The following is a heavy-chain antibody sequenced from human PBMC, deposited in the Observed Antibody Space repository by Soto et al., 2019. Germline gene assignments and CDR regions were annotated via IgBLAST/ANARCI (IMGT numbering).Heavy chain of an antibody. CDR1: GFSSSSYS. Sequence: SCAASGFSSSSYSRNWVRQAPGKGLEWVSYISSSSSTIYYADSVKGRFTISRDNAKNSLYLQMNSLRDEDTAVYYYDNSGLPFDPWGQGTLVTVSS. V-gene: IGHV3-48*02. J-gene: IGHJ5*02. CDR3: DNSGLPFDP. CDR2: ISSSSSTI. D-gene: IGHD3-22*01.